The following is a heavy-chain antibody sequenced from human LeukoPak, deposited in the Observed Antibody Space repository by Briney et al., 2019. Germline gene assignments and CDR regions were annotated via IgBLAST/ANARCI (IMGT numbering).Heavy chain of an antibody. J-gene: IGHJ4*02. Sequence: GGSLRLSCAASGFTFSSYSMNWVRQAPGKGLEWVSYISSSSSTIYYADSVKGRFTISRDNAKNSLYLQMNSLRAEDTAVYYCARENKITMIVNDYWGQGTLVTVSS. CDR1: GFTFSSYS. CDR3: ARENKITMIVNDY. CDR2: ISSSSSTI. D-gene: IGHD3-22*01. V-gene: IGHV3-48*04.